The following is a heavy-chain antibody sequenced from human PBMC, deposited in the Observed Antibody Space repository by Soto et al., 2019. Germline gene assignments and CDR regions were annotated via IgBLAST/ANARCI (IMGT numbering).Heavy chain of an antibody. V-gene: IGHV5-10-1*01. Sequence: PGESLKISCKGSGYSFTIYWISWVRQMPGKGLEWMGRIDPSDSYTNYSPSFQGHVTISADKSISTAYLQWSSLKASDTAMYYCXRPYSSSSYYYYYGMDVWGQGTTVTVSS. CDR2: IDPSDSYT. J-gene: IGHJ6*02. D-gene: IGHD6-6*01. CDR1: GYSFTIYW. CDR3: XRPYSSSSYYYYYGMDV.